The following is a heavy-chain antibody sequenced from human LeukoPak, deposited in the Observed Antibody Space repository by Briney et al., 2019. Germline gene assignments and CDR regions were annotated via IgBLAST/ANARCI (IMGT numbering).Heavy chain of an antibody. Sequence: SETLSLTCTFSGGSISTYYWSWIRQPPGKGLEWIGYIYYSGSTGYNPSLKSRVTISVDTSKNQFSLRLNSVTAADTAVYYCARLLGGDPYYMDVWGKGTTVTVSS. CDR1: GGSISTYY. CDR2: IYYSGST. D-gene: IGHD3-3*01. V-gene: IGHV4-59*01. J-gene: IGHJ6*03. CDR3: ARLLGGDPYYMDV.